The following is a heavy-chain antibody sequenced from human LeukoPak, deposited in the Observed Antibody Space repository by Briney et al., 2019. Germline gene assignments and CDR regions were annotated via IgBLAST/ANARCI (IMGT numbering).Heavy chain of an antibody. J-gene: IGHJ4*02. CDR2: IANGGRDK. V-gene: IGHV3-30*18. Sequence: GGSLRLSCAASGFTFSRYAMHWVRRAPGKGLEWVAVIANGGRDKHSTDSVKGRFTITRDNAKNTVYLQMNSLRVEDTAVYYCAKDQQIVSAKYYFDSWGQGILVTVSS. CDR1: GFTFSRYA. CDR3: AKDQQIVSAKYYFDS. D-gene: IGHD1/OR15-1a*01.